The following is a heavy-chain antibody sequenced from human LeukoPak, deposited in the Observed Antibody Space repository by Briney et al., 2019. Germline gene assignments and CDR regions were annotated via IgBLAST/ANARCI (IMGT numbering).Heavy chain of an antibody. CDR3: ARGRYSGYDPSIYYYYYGMDV. Sequence: ASVQVSCKASGYTFTSYDINWVRQATGQGLEWMGWMNPNSGNTGYAQKFQGRVTMTRNTSISTAYMELSSLRSEDTAVYYCARGRYSGYDPSIYYYYYGMDVWGQGTTVTVSS. CDR2: MNPNSGNT. D-gene: IGHD5-12*01. CDR1: GYTFTSYD. J-gene: IGHJ6*02. V-gene: IGHV1-8*01.